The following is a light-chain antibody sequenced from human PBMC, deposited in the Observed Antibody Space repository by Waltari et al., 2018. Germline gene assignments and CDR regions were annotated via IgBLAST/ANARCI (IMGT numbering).Light chain of an antibody. V-gene: IGLV2-23*02. Sequence: QSALTQPASVSGSPGQSITISCTGGRRDVGSSIFFPWYQQYPGKAPKLLIYEVSKRPSGISNRFSASKSGNSASLRISGLQTEDEGDYYCCSYAGKGWVFGGGTKLTVL. J-gene: IGLJ3*02. CDR1: RRDVGSSIF. CDR3: CSYAGKGWV. CDR2: EVS.